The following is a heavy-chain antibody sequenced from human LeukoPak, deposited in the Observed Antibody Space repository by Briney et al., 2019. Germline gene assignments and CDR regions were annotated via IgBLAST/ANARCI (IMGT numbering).Heavy chain of an antibody. D-gene: IGHD1-1*01. CDR2: ITSSSSYA. Sequence: GGSLRLSCAAPGITFSNYNMNWVRQAPGKGLEWISAITSSSSYAFYADSVKGRFTISRDNAQNSLYLQMNSLRVEDTAIYYCARDPYNGAYSEGYYYYYMDVWGKGTTITVSS. J-gene: IGHJ6*03. CDR1: GITFSNYN. CDR3: ARDPYNGAYSEGYYYYYMDV. V-gene: IGHV3-21*01.